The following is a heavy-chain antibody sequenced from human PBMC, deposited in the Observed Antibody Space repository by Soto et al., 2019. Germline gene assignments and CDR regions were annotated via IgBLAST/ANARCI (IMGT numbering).Heavy chain of an antibody. D-gene: IGHD3-10*01. J-gene: IGHJ4*02. CDR1: GGSVSSGSYY. CDR3: ARVAGLVRGAPYY. Sequence: SETLSLTCTVSGGSVSSGSYYWSWIRQPPGKGLEWIGYIYYSGSTNYNPSLKSRVTISVDTSKNQFSLKLSSVTAADTAVYYCARVAGLVRGAPYYWGQGALVTVSS. CDR2: IYYSGST. V-gene: IGHV4-61*01.